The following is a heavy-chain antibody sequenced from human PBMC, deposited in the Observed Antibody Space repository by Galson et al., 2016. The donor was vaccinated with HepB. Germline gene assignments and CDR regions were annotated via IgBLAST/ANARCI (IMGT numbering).Heavy chain of an antibody. V-gene: IGHV3-72*01. CDR3: ARGPGGRNVYNAGFDY. CDR1: GFIFSDQY. CDR2: ARNTANSHTT. D-gene: IGHD5-24*01. J-gene: IGHJ4*02. Sequence: SLRLSCAASGFIFSDQYMDWVRQAPGKGLEWVGRARNTANSHTTEYAPSVTGRFTISRDDSRDSVYLEMNSLRIEDTAVYYCARGPGGRNVYNAGFDYWGQGTLVTVYS.